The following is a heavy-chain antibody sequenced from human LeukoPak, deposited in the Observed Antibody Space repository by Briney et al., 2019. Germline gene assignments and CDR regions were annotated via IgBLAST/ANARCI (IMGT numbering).Heavy chain of an antibody. Sequence: GGSLRLSCAASGFTFSSFWMTWVRQAPGKGLEWVANIKSDGSEKFYVDSVKGRFTISRDNAENSLYLQMNSLRVEDTAVYYCARGGRVGASDYWGQGTLVTVSS. CDR1: GFTFSSFW. D-gene: IGHD1-26*01. CDR2: IKSDGSEK. J-gene: IGHJ4*02. CDR3: ARGGRVGASDY. V-gene: IGHV3-7*01.